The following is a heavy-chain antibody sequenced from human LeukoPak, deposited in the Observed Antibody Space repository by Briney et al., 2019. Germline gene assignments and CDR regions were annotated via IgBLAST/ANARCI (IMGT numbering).Heavy chain of an antibody. CDR2: ISSSSSFI. V-gene: IGHV3-21*01. CDR3: ARDPPLGYCSSSRCPHLDY. D-gene: IGHD2-2*01. J-gene: IGHJ4*02. Sequence: GGSLRLSCAASGFTFSRYSMNWVRQAPGKGLEWLSSISSSSSFIYYADSVKGRFTISRDNAKNSLYLQMNSLRAEDTAVYYCARDPPLGYCSSSRCPHLDYWGQGTLVTVSS. CDR1: GFTFSRYS.